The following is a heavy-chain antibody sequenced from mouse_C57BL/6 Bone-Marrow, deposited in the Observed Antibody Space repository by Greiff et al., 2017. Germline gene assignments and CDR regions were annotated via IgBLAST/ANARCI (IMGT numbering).Heavy chain of an antibody. CDR2: ISAGGSYT. Sequence: EVKLVESGGGLMKPGGSLKLSCAASGFTFSSYAMSWVRQTPEKGLEWVATISAGGSYTYYPDNVKGRFTISRDNAKNNLYLQMSHLKSEDTAMYYCARAPNYGNYGAMYYWGQGTSVTVSS. D-gene: IGHD2-1*01. V-gene: IGHV5-4*03. CDR1: GFTFSSYA. CDR3: ARAPNYGNYGAMYY. J-gene: IGHJ4*01.